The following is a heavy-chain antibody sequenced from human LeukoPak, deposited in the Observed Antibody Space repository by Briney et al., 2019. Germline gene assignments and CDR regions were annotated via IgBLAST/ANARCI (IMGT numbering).Heavy chain of an antibody. V-gene: IGHV3-23*01. CDR3: AKGSEYCSRTTCYPIDY. Sequence: GGSLRLSSAASGFTLSIQAMSWVRQAPRKGLEWVSAISGSGDYTYYIDSVKGRFTISRDNSKNTLSLQMNSLRAEDTALYYCAKGSEYCSRTTCYPIDYWGQGILVTVSS. CDR2: ISGSGDYT. CDR1: GFTLSIQA. J-gene: IGHJ4*02. D-gene: IGHD2-2*01.